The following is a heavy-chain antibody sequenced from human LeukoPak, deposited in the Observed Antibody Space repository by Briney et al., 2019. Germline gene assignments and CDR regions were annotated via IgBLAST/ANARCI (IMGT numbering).Heavy chain of an antibody. D-gene: IGHD6-19*01. Sequence: SETLSLTCTVSGGSISSSSYYWGWIRQPPGKGLEWIGSIYYSGSTYYNPSLKSRVTISVDTSKNQFSLKLSSVNAADTAVYYCASVPTQWLAIDYWGQGTLVTVSS. CDR1: GGSISSSSYY. J-gene: IGHJ4*02. V-gene: IGHV4-39*01. CDR2: IYYSGST. CDR3: ASVPTQWLAIDY.